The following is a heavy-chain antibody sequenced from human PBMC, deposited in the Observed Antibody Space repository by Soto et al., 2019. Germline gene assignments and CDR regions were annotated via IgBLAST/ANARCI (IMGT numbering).Heavy chain of an antibody. CDR1: GFTFDDYA. J-gene: IGHJ5*02. CDR2: ISWNSGSI. V-gene: IGHV3-9*01. Sequence: GGSLRLSCAASGFTFDDYAMHWVRQAPGKGLEWVSGISWNSGSIGYADSVKGRFTISRDNAKNSLYLQMNSLRAEDTALYYCAKDIQYQLLNGWFDPWGQGTLVTVSS. D-gene: IGHD2-2*01. CDR3: AKDIQYQLLNGWFDP.